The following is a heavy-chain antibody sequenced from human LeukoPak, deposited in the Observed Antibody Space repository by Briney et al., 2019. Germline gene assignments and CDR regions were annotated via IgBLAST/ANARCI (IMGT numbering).Heavy chain of an antibody. J-gene: IGHJ6*02. V-gene: IGHV6-1*01. D-gene: IGHD1-1*01. Sequence: SQTLSLTCAISGDMVSSNSAAWNWIRQSPSRGLEWLGRTYYRSKWHYDYAESVKRRTTVNPDTSKNQFSLQLNSVTPEDTAVYYCARQSSTDYYYGLDVWGQGTTVAVS. CDR2: TYYRSKWHY. CDR1: GDMVSSNSAA. CDR3: ARQSSTDYYYGLDV.